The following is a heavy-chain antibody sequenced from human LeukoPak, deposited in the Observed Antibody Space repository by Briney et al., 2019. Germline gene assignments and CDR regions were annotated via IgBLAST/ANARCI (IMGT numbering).Heavy chain of an antibody. Sequence: GGSLRLSCAASGFTFSSYAMHWVRQAPGKGLEWVAVISYDGSNKYYADSVKGRFTISRDNSKNTLYLQMNSLRAEDTAVYYCARDGNYYGSVFSYNWFDPWGQGTLVTVSS. CDR1: GFTFSSYA. J-gene: IGHJ5*02. CDR3: ARDGNYYGSVFSYNWFDP. D-gene: IGHD3-10*01. CDR2: ISYDGSNK. V-gene: IGHV3-30*04.